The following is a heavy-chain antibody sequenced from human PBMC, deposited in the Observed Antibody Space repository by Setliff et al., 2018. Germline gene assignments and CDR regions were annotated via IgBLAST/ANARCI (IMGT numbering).Heavy chain of an antibody. CDR2: IYHSGST. CDR3: ARGGYYGSGSYKH. Sequence: PSETLSLTCAVYGGSFSGYYWSWVRQPPGKGLEWIGEIYHSGSTNYNPSLKSRVTISVDTSKNQFSLKLSSVTAADTAVYYCARGGYYGSGSYKHWGQGTLVTVSS. D-gene: IGHD3-10*01. J-gene: IGHJ4*02. V-gene: IGHV4-34*01. CDR1: GGSFSGYY.